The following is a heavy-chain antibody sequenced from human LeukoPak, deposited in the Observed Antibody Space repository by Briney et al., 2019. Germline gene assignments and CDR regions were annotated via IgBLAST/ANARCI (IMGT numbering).Heavy chain of an antibody. CDR3: ARPYSTSWYYFDY. CDR2: IYPGDSDT. V-gene: IGHV5-51*01. CDR1: GYSFTSYW. Sequence: GESLKISCKGSGYSFTSYWIGWVRPMPGKGLEGMGIIYPGDSDTRYSPSFQGQVTISADKSINTAYLQWSSLKASDSAMYYCARPYSTSWYYFDYWGQGTLVTVSS. J-gene: IGHJ4*02. D-gene: IGHD6-13*01.